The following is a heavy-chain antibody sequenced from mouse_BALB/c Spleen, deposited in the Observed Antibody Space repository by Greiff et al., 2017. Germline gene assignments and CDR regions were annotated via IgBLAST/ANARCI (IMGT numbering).Heavy chain of an antibody. CDR2: IYPGDGDT. Sequence: QVQLKQSGPELVKPGASVKISCKASGYAFSSSWMNWVKQRPGQGLEWIGRIYPGDGDTNYNGKFKGKATLTADKSSSTAYMQLSSLTSVDSAVYFCARRGDYDGAWFAYWGQGTLVTVSA. V-gene: IGHV1-82*01. D-gene: IGHD2-4*01. CDR3: ARRGDYDGAWFAY. J-gene: IGHJ3*01. CDR1: GYAFSSSW.